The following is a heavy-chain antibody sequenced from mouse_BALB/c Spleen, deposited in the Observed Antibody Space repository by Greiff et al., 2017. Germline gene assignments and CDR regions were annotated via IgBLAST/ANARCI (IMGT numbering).Heavy chain of an antibody. CDR1: GYTFTDYN. V-gene: IGHV1S29*02. CDR2: IYPYNGGT. Sequence: EVQLQQSGPELVKPGASVKISCTASGYTFTDYNMPWVKQSHGKSLEWIGYIYPYNGGTGYNQKFKSKATLAVDNSSSTAYMELRSLTSEDSAVYCCASGGGYFDYWGQGTTLTVSS. CDR3: ASGGGYFDY. J-gene: IGHJ2*01.